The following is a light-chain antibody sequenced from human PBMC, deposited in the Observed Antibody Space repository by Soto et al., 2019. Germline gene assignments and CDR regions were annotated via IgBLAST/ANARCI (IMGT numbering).Light chain of an antibody. CDR3: QSYDSTLCARYV. J-gene: IGLJ1*01. CDR1: SSNIGGNS. CDR2: SHN. Sequence: QSVLTQPPSASGTPGQRVTISCSGSSSNIGGNSVYWYQQLPGTAPKLLVYSHNQRPSGVPDRFSGSKSGTSASLAITGLQAEDEGDYYCQSYDSTLCARYVFGTGTKLTVL. V-gene: IGLV1-44*01.